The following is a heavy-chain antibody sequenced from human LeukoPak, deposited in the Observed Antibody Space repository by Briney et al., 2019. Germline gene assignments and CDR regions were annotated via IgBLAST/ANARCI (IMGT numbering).Heavy chain of an antibody. CDR2: MSSRDNTR. D-gene: IGHD3-10*01. CDR1: GFTFSSFE. V-gene: IGHV3-48*03. Sequence: GGSLRLSCAASGFTFSSFEMDWVRQAPGKGLEWISYMSSRDNTRYYAESVRGRFTMSRDNAKNSLSLQMNGLRVEDTAVYYCARGFGRFGHRFGYLDQGTLVTVSS. CDR3: ARGFGRFGHRFGY. J-gene: IGHJ4*02.